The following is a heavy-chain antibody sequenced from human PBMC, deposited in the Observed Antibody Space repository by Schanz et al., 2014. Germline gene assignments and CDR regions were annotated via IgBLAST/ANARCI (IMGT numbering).Heavy chain of an antibody. J-gene: IGHJ6*03. V-gene: IGHV1-8*01. Sequence: QVHLVQSGAEVKKPGASVKVSCKASGYNITSNDVTWVRQATGQGLEWMGWMNPNSGNTGYAQKFQGRVTMTRNTSISTAYMELSSLRSEDTAVYYCARLGTGMAVAGSVIDSYYYYMAVWGDGTTIAVSS. CDR1: GYNITSND. CDR3: ARLGTGMAVAGSVIDSYYYYMAV. D-gene: IGHD6-19*01. CDR2: MNPNSGNT.